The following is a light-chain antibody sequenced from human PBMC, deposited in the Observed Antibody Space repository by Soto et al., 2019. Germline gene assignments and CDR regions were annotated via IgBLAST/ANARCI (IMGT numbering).Light chain of an antibody. Sequence: EGVVTQSPATLSFSPGERATLSCRASQSIRNYLAWYQQKPGQAPRLLIYDASNRATGIPARFSGSGSGTDFTLTISRLEPEDFAVYYCQRYGRSPPITFGQGTRLEIK. V-gene: IGKV3-20*01. CDR2: DAS. J-gene: IGKJ5*01. CDR1: QSIRNY. CDR3: QRYGRSPPIT.